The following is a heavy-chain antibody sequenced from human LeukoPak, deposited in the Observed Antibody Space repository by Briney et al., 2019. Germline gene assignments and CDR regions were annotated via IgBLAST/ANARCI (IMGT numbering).Heavy chain of an antibody. J-gene: IGHJ4*02. CDR2: ISSSGTYI. V-gene: IGHV3-21*01. CDR3: ASEPHY. Sequence: PGGSLRLSCAASGFTFSSYSMNWVRQAPGKGLEWVSSISSSGTYIYYADSLRGRFTISRDNANNSLYLQIHSLRVEDTAVYYCASEPHYWGQGTLVTVSS. CDR1: GFTFSSYS.